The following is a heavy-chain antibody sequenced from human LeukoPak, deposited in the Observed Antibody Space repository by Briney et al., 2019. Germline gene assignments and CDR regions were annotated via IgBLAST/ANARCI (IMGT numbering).Heavy chain of an antibody. V-gene: IGHV3-73*01. D-gene: IGHD3-10*01. CDR1: GFTFSGSA. Sequence: GGSLTLSCAASGFTFSGSAMHWVRQASGKGLEWVGRIRSKAYSYATTYAASVKGRFTISRDDSKSTAYLQMNSLKTEDTAVYYCTSYGSGSYYRSDYWGQGTLVTVSS. CDR2: IRSKAYSYAT. J-gene: IGHJ4*02. CDR3: TSYGSGSYYRSDY.